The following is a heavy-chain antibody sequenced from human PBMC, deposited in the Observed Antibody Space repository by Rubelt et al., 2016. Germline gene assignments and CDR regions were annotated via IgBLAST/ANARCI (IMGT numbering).Heavy chain of an antibody. CDR2: INHSGST. D-gene: IGHD3-10*01. V-gene: IGHV4-34*01. J-gene: IGHJ4*02. Sequence: QVQLQRWGAGLLKPSETLSLTCAVYGGSFSGYYWSWIRQPPGTGLEWVGEINHSGSTNYNPSLRSRVTISVGTSKNQFSLRLSSVTAAETAVYYCAGSLGYWGQGTLVTVSS. CDR1: GGSFSGYY. CDR3: AGSLGY.